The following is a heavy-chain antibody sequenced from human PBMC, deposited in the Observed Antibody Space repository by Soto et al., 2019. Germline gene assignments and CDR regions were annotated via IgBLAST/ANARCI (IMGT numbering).Heavy chain of an antibody. D-gene: IGHD6-19*01. J-gene: IGHJ6*02. CDR1: GFTFTTYD. CDR3: ARADNSGGANGYYGMDV. V-gene: IGHV1-8*01. CDR2: MNPNSGNT. Sequence: QVQLVQSGAEVKKPGASVKVSCKASGFTFTTYDIDWVRQATGQGLEWMGWMNPNSGNTGYAQKFQGRITMTRNTSISTVYMELSSLRAEDTAVYYCARADNSGGANGYYGMDVWGQGTTVTVSS.